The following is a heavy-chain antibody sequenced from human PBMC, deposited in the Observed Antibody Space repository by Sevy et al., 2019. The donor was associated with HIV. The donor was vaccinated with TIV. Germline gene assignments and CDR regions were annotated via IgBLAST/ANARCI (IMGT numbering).Heavy chain of an antibody. CDR3: ARADYVWGSYRSNWFDP. Sequence: SETLSLTCAVSGASISSGGYSWNWIRQPPGKGLEWIGYIYHSGSTYYNPSLKSRVTISVDRSKNQLSLRLSSVTAADTAVYYCARADYVWGSYRSNWFDPWGQGTLVTVSS. J-gene: IGHJ5*02. CDR2: IYHSGST. D-gene: IGHD3-16*02. V-gene: IGHV4-30-2*01. CDR1: GASISSGGYS.